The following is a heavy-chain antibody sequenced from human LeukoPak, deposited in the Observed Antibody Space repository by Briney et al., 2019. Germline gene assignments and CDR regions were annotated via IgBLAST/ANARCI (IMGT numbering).Heavy chain of an antibody. CDR1: GFSFSSYG. CDR3: AHGRGGVVSVAMDY. J-gene: IGHJ4*02. D-gene: IGHD2-2*01. V-gene: IGHV3-33*01. Sequence: GESLRLSCAASGFSFSSYGMHWVRQAPGKGLEWVEIIWYDGSNKYYADSVRGRFTISRDNSKNTLYLQMNSLRAEDTALYYCAHGRGGVVSVAMDYWGQGTLVTVSS. CDR2: IWYDGSNK.